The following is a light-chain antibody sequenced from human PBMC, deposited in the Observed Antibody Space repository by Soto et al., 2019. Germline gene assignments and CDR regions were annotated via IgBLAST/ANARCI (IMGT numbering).Light chain of an antibody. J-gene: IGKJ4*01. CDR3: QQYYTFPLT. Sequence: VIWMTQSPSLLSASTGDNVTINCRMSQGIGNYLAWYQQKPGKAPELLIYAASTLQSGVPSRFSGSGSGTGFTLTISCLPSEDFATYYCQQYYTFPLTFGGGTKVEI. V-gene: IGKV1D-8*01. CDR2: AAS. CDR1: QGIGNY.